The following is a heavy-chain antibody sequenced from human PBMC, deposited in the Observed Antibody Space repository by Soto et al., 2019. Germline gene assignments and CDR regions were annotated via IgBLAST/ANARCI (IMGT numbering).Heavy chain of an antibody. CDR2: IYSGGST. J-gene: IGHJ3*02. V-gene: IGHV3-53*01. CDR3: AREASSGWSGGDDAFDI. Sequence: LRLSCAASGFTVSSNYMSWVRQAPGKGLEWVSVIYSGGSTYYADSVKGRFTISRDNSKNTLYLQMNSLRAEDTAVYYCAREASSGWSGGDDAFDIWGQGTMVTVSS. D-gene: IGHD6-19*01. CDR1: GFTVSSNY.